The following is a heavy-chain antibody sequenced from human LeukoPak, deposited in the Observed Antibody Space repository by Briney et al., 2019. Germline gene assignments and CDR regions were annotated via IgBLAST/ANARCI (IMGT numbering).Heavy chain of an antibody. CDR3: AREGQLVPANWFDP. D-gene: IGHD6-6*01. Sequence: GRSLRLSCAASGFTFSSYAMHWVHQAPGKGLEWVAVISYDGSNKYYADSVKGRFTISRDNSKNTLYLQMNSLRAEDTAVYYCAREGQLVPANWFDPWGQGTLVTVSS. CDR2: ISYDGSNK. CDR1: GFTFSSYA. V-gene: IGHV3-30-3*01. J-gene: IGHJ5*02.